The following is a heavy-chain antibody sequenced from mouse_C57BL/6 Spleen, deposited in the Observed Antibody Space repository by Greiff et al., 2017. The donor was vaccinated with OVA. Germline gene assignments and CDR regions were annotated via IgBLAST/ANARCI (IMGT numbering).Heavy chain of an antibody. D-gene: IGHD1-1*01. Sequence: ACPYTFTSYWTHWVKQRPGQGLEWIGEIDPSDSYSNYNQKFKGKSTLAVDKSSITAYMQLSSLTSEDSAVYYCARWGTTVVGPFYAMDYWGQGTSVTVSS. CDR1: PYTFTSYW. CDR3: ARWGTTVVGPFYAMDY. V-gene: IGHV1-69*01. J-gene: IGHJ4*01. CDR2: IDPSDSYS.